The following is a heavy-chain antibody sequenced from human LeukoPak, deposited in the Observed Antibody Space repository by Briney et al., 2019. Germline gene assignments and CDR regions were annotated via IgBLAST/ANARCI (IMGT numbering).Heavy chain of an antibody. Sequence: PSETLSLTCTASGGSISSYYWSWIRQPPGKGLEWIACISYSGSTKYNPSLKSRVTISVDTSKNQLSLKLSSVTAADTAVYYCAREPGFDSSGYLNWFDPWGQGTLVTVSS. CDR1: GGSISSYY. D-gene: IGHD3-22*01. V-gene: IGHV4-59*01. CDR3: AREPGFDSSGYLNWFDP. CDR2: ISYSGST. J-gene: IGHJ5*02.